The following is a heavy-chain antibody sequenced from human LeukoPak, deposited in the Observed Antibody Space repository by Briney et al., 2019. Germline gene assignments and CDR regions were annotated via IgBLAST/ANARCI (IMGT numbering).Heavy chain of an antibody. CDR2: ISGSGGGT. CDR1: GFTFSSYA. V-gene: IGHV3-23*01. CDR3: AKNFGGSYSWTFDY. D-gene: IGHD3-10*01. J-gene: IGHJ4*02. Sequence: GGSLRLSCAASGFTFSSYAMTWVRQAPGKGLEWVSVISGSGGGTYYADSVKGRFTISRDNSKNTLYLQMNSLRADDTAVYYCAKNFGGSYSWTFDYWGQGTLVTVSS.